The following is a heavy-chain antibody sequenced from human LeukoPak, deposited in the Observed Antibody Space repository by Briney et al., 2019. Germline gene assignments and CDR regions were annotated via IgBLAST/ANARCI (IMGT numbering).Heavy chain of an antibody. Sequence: GGSLRLSCAGSGFTFDDYAMHWVRQAPGKGLERVSYITWDGGGTYYAHSVKGRFTISRDSSRNSLFLQMKSLRTEDNALYYSAKPGVATAHHPWKNWGQGTLVTVSS. J-gene: IGHJ4*02. CDR3: AKPGVATAHHPWKN. V-gene: IGHV3-43*02. CDR2: ITWDGGGT. CDR1: GFTFDDYA. D-gene: IGHD2-8*01.